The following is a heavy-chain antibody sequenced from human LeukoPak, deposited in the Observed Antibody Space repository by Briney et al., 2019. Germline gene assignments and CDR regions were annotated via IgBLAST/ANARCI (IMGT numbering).Heavy chain of an antibody. Sequence: PSETLSLTCTVSGGSISSYYWSWIRQPPGKGLEWIGYIYYSGSTNYNPSLKSRVTISVDTSKNQFSLKLSSVTAADTAVYYCARHLYSGSLDYWGQGTLVTVSS. J-gene: IGHJ4*02. CDR2: IYYSGST. V-gene: IGHV4-59*08. CDR1: GGSISSYY. CDR3: ARHLYSGSLDY. D-gene: IGHD1-26*01.